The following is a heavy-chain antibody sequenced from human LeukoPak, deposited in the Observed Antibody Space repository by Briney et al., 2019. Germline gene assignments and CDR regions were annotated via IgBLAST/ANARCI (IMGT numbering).Heavy chain of an antibody. J-gene: IGHJ4*02. D-gene: IGHD3-22*01. Sequence: SETLSLTCTVSGASISSYYWSWIRQPPGKGLEWLGYIYYSGSTNYNPSLKSRVTISVDTSKNQFSLKLTSVTAADTAVDYCARDHYDSSGYPFDYWGQGTLVTVSS. V-gene: IGHV4-59*01. CDR1: GASISSYY. CDR3: ARDHYDSSGYPFDY. CDR2: IYYSGST.